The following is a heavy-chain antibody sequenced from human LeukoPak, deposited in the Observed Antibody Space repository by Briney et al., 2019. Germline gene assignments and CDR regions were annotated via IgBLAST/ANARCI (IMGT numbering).Heavy chain of an antibody. CDR1: GFTFSSYG. D-gene: IGHD4-17*01. V-gene: IGHV3-30*18. J-gene: IGHJ4*02. Sequence: GRSLRLSCAASGFTFSSYGMHWVRQAPGKGLEWVAVISYDGSNKYYADSVKGRFTISGDNSKNTLYLQMNSLRAEDTAVYYCAKDPGSTVTTSDYWGQGTLVTVSS. CDR2: ISYDGSNK. CDR3: AKDPGSTVTTSDY.